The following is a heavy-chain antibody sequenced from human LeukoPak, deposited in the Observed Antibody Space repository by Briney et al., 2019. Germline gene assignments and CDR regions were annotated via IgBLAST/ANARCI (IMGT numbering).Heavy chain of an antibody. V-gene: IGHV4-39*01. CDR2: IYYSGST. J-gene: IGHJ4*02. CDR1: GGSISSSSYY. Sequence: SETLSLTCAASGGSISSSSYYWGWIRQPPGKGLEWIGSIYYSGSTYYNPSLKSRVTISVDTSKNQFSLKLSSVTAADTAVYYCARHDNILTGYYIGYFDYWGQGTLVTVSS. CDR3: ARHDNILTGYYIGYFDY. D-gene: IGHD3-9*01.